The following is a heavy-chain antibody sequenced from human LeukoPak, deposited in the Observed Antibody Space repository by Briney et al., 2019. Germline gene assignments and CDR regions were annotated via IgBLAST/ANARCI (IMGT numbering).Heavy chain of an antibody. CDR3: ARELRIAVAGTKDY. J-gene: IGHJ4*02. CDR2: ISGSGTSA. CDR1: GFTFSSYA. Sequence: GGSLRLSCAASGFTFSSYAMSWVRQAPGKGLEWVSGISGSGTSAYYADSVKGRSTISRDNSKNTLYLQMNSLGAEDTALYYCARELRIAVAGTKDYWGQGTLVTVSS. D-gene: IGHD6-19*01. V-gene: IGHV3-23*01.